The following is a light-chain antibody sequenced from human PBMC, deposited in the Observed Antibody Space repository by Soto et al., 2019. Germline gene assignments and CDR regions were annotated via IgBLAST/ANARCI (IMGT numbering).Light chain of an antibody. CDR1: QSVSSTF. CDR2: AAS. V-gene: IGKV3-20*01. CDR3: QQYGSSLFS. Sequence: EIVITQSPVTLSLSPGERATLSCRASQSVSSTFLAWYQQKPGQAPRLLIYAASSRATGIPDRFSGSGSGTDFTLTISRLEPEDFAVYYCQQYGSSLFSFGPGTKVDIK. J-gene: IGKJ3*01.